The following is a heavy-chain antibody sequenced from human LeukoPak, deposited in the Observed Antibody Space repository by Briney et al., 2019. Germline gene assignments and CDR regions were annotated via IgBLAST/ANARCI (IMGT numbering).Heavy chain of an antibody. J-gene: IGHJ4*02. V-gene: IGHV3-53*04. CDR3: ARVDTVMAYYFDL. Sequence: GSLRLSCAASGFTVSTNCMTWVRQAPGKGLEWVSTIYSGGTTYYADSVMGRFTISRHNSRNTLYLQMNSLRAEDTAVYYCARVDTVMAYYFDLWGQGTLVTVSS. D-gene: IGHD5-18*01. CDR2: IYSGGTT. CDR1: GFTVSTNC.